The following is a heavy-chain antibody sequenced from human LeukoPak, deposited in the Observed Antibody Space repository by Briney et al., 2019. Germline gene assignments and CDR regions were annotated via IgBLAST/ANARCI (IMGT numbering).Heavy chain of an antibody. CDR3: AKDISRNFVVVPAADY. J-gene: IGHJ4*02. D-gene: IGHD2-2*01. V-gene: IGHV3-43*02. Sequence: PGGALRLSCAASGFTFDDYAMHWVRQPPGKSLEWVSLISGDGGSTYYADSVKGRCTVSRDNSKNPLYLQMNSLRTEDTALYYCAKDISRNFVVVPAADYWGQGTLVTVSS. CDR1: GFTFDDYA. CDR2: ISGDGGST.